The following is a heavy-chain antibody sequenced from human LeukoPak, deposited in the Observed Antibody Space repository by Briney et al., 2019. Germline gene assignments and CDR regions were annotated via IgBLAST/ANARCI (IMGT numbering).Heavy chain of an antibody. CDR1: GFTFSSYA. J-gene: IGHJ6*02. CDR2: IYSGGST. V-gene: IGHV3-66*01. CDR3: ARVKPVYGMDV. Sequence: GGSLRLSCAASGFTFSSYAMHWVRQAPGKGLEWVSVIYSGGSTDYADSVKGRFTISRDTSKNTLYLQMDSLRVEDTAVYYCARVKPVYGMDVWGQGTTVTVSS.